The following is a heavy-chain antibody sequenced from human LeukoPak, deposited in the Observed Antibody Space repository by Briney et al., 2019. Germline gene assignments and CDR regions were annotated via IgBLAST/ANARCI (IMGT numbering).Heavy chain of an antibody. J-gene: IGHJ4*02. Sequence: PGGSLRLSCTASGFTLGDYGLGWVRQAPGKGLEWVGFIRSKANGGTTDYAASVKDRFIISRDDSKNIAYLQMDSLKTEDTAVYYCNRVDDGWVGKGDYWDQGTLVTVSS. D-gene: IGHD4/OR15-4a*01. CDR3: NRVDDGWVGKGDY. CDR1: GFTLGDYG. V-gene: IGHV3-49*04. CDR2: IRSKANGGTT.